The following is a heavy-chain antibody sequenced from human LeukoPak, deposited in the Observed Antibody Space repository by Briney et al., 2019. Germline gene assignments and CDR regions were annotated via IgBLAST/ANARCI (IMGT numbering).Heavy chain of an antibody. CDR1: GGSFSGYY. Sequence: KPSETLSLTCAVYGGSFSGYYWTWIREPPGKGLECIVEINHRGSPNYNPSLKSRVNISVHTSKSQFSLKLNSVTAAATAMYYCASPGAPPYGWFDPWGQGILVTVSS. V-gene: IGHV4-34*01. J-gene: IGHJ5*02. CDR3: ASPGAPPYGWFDP. CDR2: INHRGSP. D-gene: IGHD4-17*01.